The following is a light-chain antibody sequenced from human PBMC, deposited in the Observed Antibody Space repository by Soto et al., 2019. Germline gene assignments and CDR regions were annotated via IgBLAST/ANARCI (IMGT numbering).Light chain of an antibody. CDR2: DAS. J-gene: IGKJ5*01. CDR3: QHRSIWPVS. Sequence: EIVLTQSPATLSLSPGERATLYCRASQSVRSYLAWYQQKPGLAPRLLIYDASNRATGIPARFSGSGSGTDFTLTISSLEPEDFAVYYCQHRSIWPVSFGQGTRM. CDR1: QSVRSY. V-gene: IGKV3-11*01.